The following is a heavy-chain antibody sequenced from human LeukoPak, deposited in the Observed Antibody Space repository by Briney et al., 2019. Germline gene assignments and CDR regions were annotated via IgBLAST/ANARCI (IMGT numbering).Heavy chain of an antibody. Sequence: SETLSLTCAVYGGSFSGYYWSWIRQPPGKGLEWIGEINHSGSTSYNPSLKSRVTISVGTSKNQFSLKLSSVTAADTAVYYCARAKGLLWFGELSALNWFDPWGQGTLVTVSS. CDR1: GGSFSGYY. V-gene: IGHV4-34*01. CDR3: ARAKGLLWFGELSALNWFDP. CDR2: INHSGST. J-gene: IGHJ5*02. D-gene: IGHD3-10*01.